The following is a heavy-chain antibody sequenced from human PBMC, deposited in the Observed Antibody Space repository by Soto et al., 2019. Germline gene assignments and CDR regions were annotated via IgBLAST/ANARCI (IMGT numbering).Heavy chain of an antibody. Sequence: QVQLQESGPGLVKPSETLSLTCTVSGGSVSSGSYYWSWIRQPPGKGLEWIGYIYYSGSTNYNPSLKGRPTISVDTSKTQFSLKLSSVTAADTAVYYCASYSSGWYDVSYWGQGTLVTVSS. J-gene: IGHJ4*02. V-gene: IGHV4-61*01. CDR3: ASYSSGWYDVSY. D-gene: IGHD6-19*01. CDR1: GGSVSSGSYY. CDR2: IYYSGST.